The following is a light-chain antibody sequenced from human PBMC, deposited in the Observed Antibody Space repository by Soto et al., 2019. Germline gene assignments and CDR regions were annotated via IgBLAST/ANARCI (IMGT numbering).Light chain of an antibody. J-gene: IGKJ1*01. CDR3: QKYNGYSRT. V-gene: IGKV1-5*03. CDR1: QSISRW. CDR2: KES. Sequence: DIQMTQSPSTLSSSIGDRVTITCRASQSISRWLAWYQQKSGTAPKLLIYKESTLQSGVPQRLSGSGSGTELNLTISSLQPDDFATYYCQKYNGYSRTCGQGTKVDIK.